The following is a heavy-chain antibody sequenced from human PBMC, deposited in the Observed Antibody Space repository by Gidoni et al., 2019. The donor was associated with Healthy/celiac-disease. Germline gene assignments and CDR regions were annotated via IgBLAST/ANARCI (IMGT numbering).Heavy chain of an antibody. J-gene: IGHJ4*02. V-gene: IGHV3-23*01. D-gene: IGHD3-9*01. CDR1: GFTFSRYD. CDR2: ISGSGGST. CDR3: AKDRAYYYDILTGYYETPNPLDY. Sequence: EVQLLESGGGLVQPGGSLRLSCAASGFTFSRYDMRWVRKAPGKGLGWVSAISGSGGSTYYADSVKGRFTISRDNSKNTLYLQMNSLRAEDTAVYYCAKDRAYYYDILTGYYETPNPLDYWGQGTLVTVSS.